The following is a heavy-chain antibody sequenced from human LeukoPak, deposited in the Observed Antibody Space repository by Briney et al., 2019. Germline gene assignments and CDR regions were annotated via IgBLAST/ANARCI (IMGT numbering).Heavy chain of an antibody. Sequence: ASVKVSCKASGYTFSDHYMHWVRQAPGQGLEWMGWINPKSGGTDYAQSFQSRVTMTADTSINTAYMELSRLRSDDTAVYYCARVVRYNHYAFDIWGQGTMVTVSS. J-gene: IGHJ3*02. CDR2: INPKSGGT. CDR1: GYTFSDHY. D-gene: IGHD1-1*01. V-gene: IGHV1-2*02. CDR3: ARVVRYNHYAFDI.